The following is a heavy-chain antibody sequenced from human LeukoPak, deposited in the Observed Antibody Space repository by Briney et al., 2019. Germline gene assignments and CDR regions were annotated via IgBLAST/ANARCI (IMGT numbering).Heavy chain of an antibody. Sequence: SETLSLTCTVTGGSIRSHYWSWIRHHPAKGLEWIGYIYYSGSTNYNPSLKGRVTISVDTSKNQFSLKLSSVTAADTGVYYCARGTMMVGPWGQGTLVTVS. V-gene: IGHV4-59*11. J-gene: IGHJ5*02. CDR3: ARGTMMVGP. CDR2: IYYSGST. D-gene: IGHD3-22*01. CDR1: GGSIRSHY.